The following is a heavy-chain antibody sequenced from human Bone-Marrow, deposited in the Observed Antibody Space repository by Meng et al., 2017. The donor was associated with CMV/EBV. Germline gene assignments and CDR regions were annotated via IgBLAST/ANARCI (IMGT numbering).Heavy chain of an antibody. D-gene: IGHD2-2*01. Sequence: ASVKVSCKASGYTFTSYDINWVRQATGQGLEWMGWMNPNSGNTGYAQKFQGRVTITRNTSISTAYMELSSLRSEDTAVYYCARDGCSSTSCYYTSYNWFDPWGQATLVTVSS. V-gene: IGHV1-8*03. CDR3: ARDGCSSTSCYYTSYNWFDP. CDR2: MNPNSGNT. CDR1: GYTFTSYD. J-gene: IGHJ5*02.